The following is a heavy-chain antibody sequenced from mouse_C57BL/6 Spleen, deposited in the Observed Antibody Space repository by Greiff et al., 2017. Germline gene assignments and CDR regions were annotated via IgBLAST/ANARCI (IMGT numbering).Heavy chain of an antibody. J-gene: IGHJ2*01. CDR2: INPNNGGT. CDR1: GYTFTDYY. V-gene: IGHV1-26*01. CDR3: ARSDYYGFDY. Sequence: EVQLQQSGPELVKPGASVKISCKASGYTFTDYYMNWVKQSQGKSLEWIGDINPNNGGTSYNQKFKGKATLTVDKSSSTAYMELRSLTSEDSAVYYCARSDYYGFDYWGQGTTLTVSS. D-gene: IGHD1-1*01.